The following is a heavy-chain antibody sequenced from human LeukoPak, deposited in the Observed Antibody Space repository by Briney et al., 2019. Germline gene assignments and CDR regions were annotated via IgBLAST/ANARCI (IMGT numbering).Heavy chain of an antibody. V-gene: IGHV4-31*03. CDR2: IYYSGST. CDR1: GGSISSGGYY. D-gene: IGHD3-10*01. J-gene: IGHJ4*02. Sequence: PSETLSLTCTVSGGSISSGGYYWSWIRQHPGKGLEWIGYIYYSGSTYYNPSLKSRVTISVDTSKNQFSLKLSSVTAADTAVYYCARVPNYYGSGILFDYWGQGTLVTVSS. CDR3: ARVPNYYGSGILFDY.